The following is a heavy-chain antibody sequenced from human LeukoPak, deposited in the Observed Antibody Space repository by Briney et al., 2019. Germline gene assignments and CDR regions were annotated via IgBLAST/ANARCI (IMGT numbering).Heavy chain of an antibody. Sequence: SETLSLTCTVSGGSISSYYWSWIRQPPGKGLEWIGYIYYSGSTNYNPSLKSRVTISVDTSKNQFSLKLSSVTAADTAVYYCARDSRVAAAGKRYYYYGMDVWGQGTTVTVSS. CDR3: ARDSRVAAAGKRYYYYGMDV. J-gene: IGHJ6*02. CDR2: IYYSGST. D-gene: IGHD6-13*01. V-gene: IGHV4-59*01. CDR1: GGSISSYY.